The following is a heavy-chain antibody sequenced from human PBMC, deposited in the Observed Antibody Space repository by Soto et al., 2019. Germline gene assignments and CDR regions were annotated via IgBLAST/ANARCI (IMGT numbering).Heavy chain of an antibody. CDR2: INAGNGNT. CDR1: GYTFTSYA. V-gene: IGHV1-3*01. J-gene: IGHJ5*02. CDR3: ARTESGYSYGSLYNWFDP. Sequence: SVKVSCKASGYTFTSYARHWVRQAPGQRLEWMGWINAGNGNTKYSQKFQGRVTITRDTSASTAYMELSSLRSEDTAVYYCARTESGYSYGSLYNWFDPWGQGTLVTVSS. D-gene: IGHD5-18*01.